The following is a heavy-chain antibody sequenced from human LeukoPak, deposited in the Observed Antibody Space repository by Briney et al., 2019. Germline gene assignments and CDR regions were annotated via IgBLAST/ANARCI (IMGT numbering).Heavy chain of an antibody. V-gene: IGHV4-4*07. CDR2: INTSGST. J-gene: IGHJ5*02. CDR3: ARSPGGQWLGWFDP. Sequence: SETLSLTCTVSGGSISSYYWSWIRQPAGKGLEWIGRINTSGSTDYNPSLKSRVTMSVDTSKNQFSLKLSSVTAADTAVYYCARSPGGQWLGWFDPWGQGTLVTVSS. D-gene: IGHD6-19*01. CDR1: GGSISSYY.